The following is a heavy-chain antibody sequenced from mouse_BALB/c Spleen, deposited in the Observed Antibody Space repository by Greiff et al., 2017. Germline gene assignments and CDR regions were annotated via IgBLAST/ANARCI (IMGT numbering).Heavy chain of an antibody. D-gene: IGHD1-1*01. CDR3: ARHYGSSYWDFDV. V-gene: IGHV1S137*01. CDR1: GYTFTDYA. CDR2: ISTYYGDA. Sequence: QVQLQQSGAELVRPGVSVKISCKGSGYTFTDYAMHWVKQSHAKSLEWIGVISTYYGDASYNQKFKGKATMTVDKSSSTAYMELARLTSEDSAIYYCARHYGSSYWDFDVWGAGTTVTVSS. J-gene: IGHJ1*01.